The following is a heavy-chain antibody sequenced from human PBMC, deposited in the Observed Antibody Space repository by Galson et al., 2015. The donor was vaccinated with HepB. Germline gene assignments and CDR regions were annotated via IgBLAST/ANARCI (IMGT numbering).Heavy chain of an antibody. Sequence: SLRLSCAASGFTFSRYAVSWVRQAPGKGLEWVSTISVSGVSTYYADSVKGRFTISRDNSKNTLYLQMNSLRAEDTAVYYCARDRWSSGYHRAFDIWGQGTMVTVSS. V-gene: IGHV3-23*01. CDR1: GFTFSRYA. CDR3: ARDRWSSGYHRAFDI. CDR2: ISVSGVST. J-gene: IGHJ3*02. D-gene: IGHD3-22*01.